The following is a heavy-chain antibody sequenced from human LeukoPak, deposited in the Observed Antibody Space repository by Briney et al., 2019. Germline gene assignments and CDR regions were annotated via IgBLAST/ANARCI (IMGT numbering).Heavy chain of an antibody. D-gene: IGHD4-23*01. J-gene: IGHJ2*01. CDR2: IYHGGNT. V-gene: IGHV4-38-2*01. CDR3: ARTRGGNSDWYFDL. Sequence: SETPSLTCAVSGYSISSGYYWGWIRQPPGKGLEWIGYIYHGGNTYYNPSLKSRVTISVDTSKNQFSLKLSSVTAADTAVYYCARTRGGNSDWYFDLWGRGTLVTVSS. CDR1: GYSISSGYY.